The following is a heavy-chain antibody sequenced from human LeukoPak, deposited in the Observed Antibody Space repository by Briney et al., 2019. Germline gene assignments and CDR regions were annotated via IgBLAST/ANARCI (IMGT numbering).Heavy chain of an antibody. V-gene: IGHV3-66*04. Sequence: GGALRLSCPTSGFAASSSYMSWVRQAAGNGLEWASVLYSSGSTYDADSVKGRFSISRDTSKMKLYLEMNSLRVEDTAVYYCARHGTYCRIGSCYWVDTPMVDSWGQGILVTVTS. CDR1: GFAASSSY. D-gene: IGHD2-15*01. J-gene: IGHJ4*02. CDR3: ARHGTYCRIGSCYWVDTPMVDS. CDR2: LYSSGST.